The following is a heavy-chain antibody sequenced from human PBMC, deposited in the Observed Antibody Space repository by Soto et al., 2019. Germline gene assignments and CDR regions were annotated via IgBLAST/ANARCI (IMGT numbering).Heavy chain of an antibody. CDR1: GFSLSTTGMR. D-gene: IGHD4-17*01. CDR3: ARTTVEYYFDY. Sequence: SGPTLVNPTQTITLTCTFSGFSLSTTGMRVSWIRQPPGKALEWLARIDWDDDKFYSTSLKTRLTISKDTSKNQVVLTMTNMDPVDTATYYCARTTVEYYFDYWGQGTLVTVSS. CDR2: IDWDDDK. J-gene: IGHJ4*02. V-gene: IGHV2-70*04.